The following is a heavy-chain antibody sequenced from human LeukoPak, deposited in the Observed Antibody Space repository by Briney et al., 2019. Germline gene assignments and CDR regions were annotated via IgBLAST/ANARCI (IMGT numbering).Heavy chain of an antibody. CDR1: VFTFRRYA. J-gene: IGHJ5*02. CDR3: AEEGPPFLGHWFPP. Sequence: PGGSLRLSCAASVFTFRRYAMSGVRDAREGGLEWVSAIGGSGGSTYYADSVERRFTISRDNSKNTLYVHIHSLRAEDTAVYYCAEEGPPFLGHWFPPRGQGALVTVCS. CDR2: IGGSGGST. D-gene: IGHD2/OR15-2a*01. V-gene: IGHV3-23*01.